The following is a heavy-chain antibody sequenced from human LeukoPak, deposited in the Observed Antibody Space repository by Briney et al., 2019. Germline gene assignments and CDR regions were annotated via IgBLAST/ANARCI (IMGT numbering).Heavy chain of an antibody. V-gene: IGHV3-74*01. CDR1: GLTFSNYW. Sequence: PGGSLRLSCVASGLTFSNYWMYWVRQAPGKGLVWVSRIKSDGSSTSYADYVKGRFTISRDNAKNTLYLQMNSLRAEDTAVYYCTRDLEYYDSSGLFGYRGQGTLVTVSP. CDR2: IKSDGSST. D-gene: IGHD3-22*01. J-gene: IGHJ4*02. CDR3: TRDLEYYDSSGLFGY.